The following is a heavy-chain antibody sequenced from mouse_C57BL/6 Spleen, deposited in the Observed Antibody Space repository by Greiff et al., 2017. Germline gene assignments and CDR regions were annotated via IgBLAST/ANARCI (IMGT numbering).Heavy chain of an antibody. Sequence: QVQLQQSGPELVKPGASVKISCKASGYAFSSSWMNWVKQRPGKGLEWIGRIYPGDGDTNYNGKFKGKATLTADKSSSTAYMQLSSLTSEDSAVYFCAAYSNYLYAMDYWGQGTSVTVSS. CDR3: AAYSNYLYAMDY. CDR2: IYPGDGDT. D-gene: IGHD2-5*01. V-gene: IGHV1-82*01. CDR1: GYAFSSSW. J-gene: IGHJ4*01.